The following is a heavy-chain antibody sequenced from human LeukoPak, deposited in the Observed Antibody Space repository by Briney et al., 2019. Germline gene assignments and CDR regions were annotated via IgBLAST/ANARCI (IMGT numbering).Heavy chain of an antibody. CDR3: ARAVVAASTPSDY. CDR2: ISSEGTFK. V-gene: IGHV3-30-3*01. CDR1: GFTFNSYA. D-gene: IGHD2-15*01. Sequence: GGSLRLSCVGSGFTFNSYAFHWVRQAPGKGLEWVAVISSEGTFKYYADSVKGRFTISRDKSEKTLSLQMNSLKTEDTAVYYCARAVVAASTPSDYWGQGTLVTVSS. J-gene: IGHJ4*02.